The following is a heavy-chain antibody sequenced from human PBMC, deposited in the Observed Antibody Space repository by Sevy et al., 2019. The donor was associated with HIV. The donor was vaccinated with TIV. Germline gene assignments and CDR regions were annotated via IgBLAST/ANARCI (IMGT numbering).Heavy chain of an antibody. D-gene: IGHD3-10*01. Sequence: SESLSLTCTVSGGSISSSSYYWGWIRQPPGKGLEWIGSIYYSGSTYYNPSLKSRVTISVDTSKNQFSLKLSSVTAADTAVYYCARRSGSGSYYKRPFDYWGQGTLVTVSS. CDR3: ARRSGSGSYYKRPFDY. CDR1: GGSISSSSYY. V-gene: IGHV4-39*01. CDR2: IYYSGST. J-gene: IGHJ4*02.